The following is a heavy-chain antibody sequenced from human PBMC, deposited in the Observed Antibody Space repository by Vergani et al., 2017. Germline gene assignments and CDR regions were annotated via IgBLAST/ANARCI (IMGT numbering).Heavy chain of an antibody. CDR3: AREKGVGATIGKLFDY. Sequence: QVQLVQSGAEVKKPGSSVKVSCKASGGTFSSYAISWVRQAPGQGLEWMGRIIPILGTANYAQKFQGRVPITADESTSTAYMELSILRSEDTAVYYCAREKGVGATIGKLFDYWGQGTLVTVSS. J-gene: IGHJ4*02. CDR1: GGTFSSYA. CDR2: IIPILGTA. V-gene: IGHV1-69*11. D-gene: IGHD1-26*01.